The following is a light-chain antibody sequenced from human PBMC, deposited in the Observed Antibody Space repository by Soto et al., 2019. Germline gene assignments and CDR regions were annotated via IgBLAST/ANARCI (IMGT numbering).Light chain of an antibody. J-gene: IGKJ1*01. CDR2: GAS. V-gene: IGKV3-15*01. CDR1: QSVNAN. Sequence: EVVMTQSPATLSVSPGERATLSCRASQSVNANLAWYQQKPGQAPRLLIHGASNRATGSPARFGGSGFGTEFILTISVLQSEYVAVYYCQQYNTWLWTFGQGTKVDI. CDR3: QQYNTWLWT.